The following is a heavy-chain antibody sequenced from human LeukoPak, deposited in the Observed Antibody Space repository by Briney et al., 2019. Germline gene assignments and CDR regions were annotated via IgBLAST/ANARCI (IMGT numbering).Heavy chain of an antibody. CDR1: GFTFSSYG. Sequence: QPGGSLRLSCAASGFTFSSYGMHWVRQAPGKGLEWVAFIRYDGSNKYYADSVKGRFTISRDNSKNTLYLQMNSLRAEDTAVYYCARDAQTFYYDSSGYYWSYFDYWGQGTLVSVSS. J-gene: IGHJ4*02. V-gene: IGHV3-30*02. CDR3: ARDAQTFYYDSSGYYWSYFDY. D-gene: IGHD3-22*01. CDR2: IRYDGSNK.